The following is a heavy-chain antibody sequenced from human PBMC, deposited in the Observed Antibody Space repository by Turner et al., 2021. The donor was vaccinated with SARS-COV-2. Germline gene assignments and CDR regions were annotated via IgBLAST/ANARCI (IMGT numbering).Heavy chain of an antibody. J-gene: IGHJ4*02. CDR3: AKDGAPFLLYFGEPTFYFDY. Sequence: QVQLVESGGGVVQPGRSLRLSCAASGFTFSSYGMHGVRQAPGKGLEGVAVISDDGSNKYYADSVKGRFTISRDNSKNTLYLQMNSLRAEDTAVYYCAKDGAPFLLYFGEPTFYFDYWGQGTLVTVSS. D-gene: IGHD3-10*01. V-gene: IGHV3-30*18. CDR1: GFTFSSYG. CDR2: ISDDGSNK.